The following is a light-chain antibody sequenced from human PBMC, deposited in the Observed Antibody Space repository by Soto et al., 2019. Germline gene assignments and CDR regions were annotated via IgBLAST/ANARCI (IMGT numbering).Light chain of an antibody. J-gene: IGLJ1*01. CDR2: DVS. CDR3: CSYAGSSSYV. Sequence: QSALTQPRSVSGSPGQSVTISCTGTSSDDGGYNYVSWYQQHPGKAPKVMIYDVSKRPSGVPDRLSGSKSGNTASLTISGLQAEDEADYYCCSYAGSSSYVFGAGTKITVL. V-gene: IGLV2-11*01. CDR1: SSDDGGYNY.